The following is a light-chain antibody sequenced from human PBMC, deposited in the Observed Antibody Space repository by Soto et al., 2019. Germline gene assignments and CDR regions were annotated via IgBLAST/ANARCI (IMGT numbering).Light chain of an antibody. V-gene: IGKV1-39*01. CDR1: QSISSY. CDR2: AAS. J-gene: IGKJ5*01. Sequence: DIQMTQSPSSLSASVGDRVTITCRASQSISSYLNWYQQKPGKAPKLLIYAASSLQSGVPSRFSGSGSGTDFTLTISSLQPEDFATYYCVQDYNYPITFGQGTRLEIK. CDR3: VQDYNYPIT.